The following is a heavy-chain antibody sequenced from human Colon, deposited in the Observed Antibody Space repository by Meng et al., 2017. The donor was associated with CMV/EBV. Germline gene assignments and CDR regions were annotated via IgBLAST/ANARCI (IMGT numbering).Heavy chain of an antibody. CDR1: GFTFSRYE. CDR3: ARMNFDYYYFNN. V-gene: IGHV3-48*03. CDR2: ISGSGGTV. J-gene: IGHJ4*02. Sequence: GGSPRLSCAASGFTFSRYEMTWVRQAPGKGLEWVSYISGSGGTVYYADSVKGRFTISRDNAKNSVYLQMNSLRAEDTAVYFCARMNFDYYYFNNWGQGTPVTVSS. D-gene: IGHD2/OR15-2a*01.